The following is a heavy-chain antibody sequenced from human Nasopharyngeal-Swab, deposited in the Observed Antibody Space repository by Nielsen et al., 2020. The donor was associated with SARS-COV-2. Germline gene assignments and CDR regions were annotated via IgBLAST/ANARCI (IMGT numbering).Heavy chain of an antibody. CDR3: ARPMRPMGHYYFGMDV. CDR2: IYPGDSNT. CDR1: GYRFTTYW. V-gene: IGHV5-51*01. J-gene: IGHJ6*02. D-gene: IGHD1-26*01. Sequence: GESLKISCKGSGYRFTTYWIGWVRQMPGKGLEWMGIIYPGDSNTRYSPSFQGQVTISVDKYSSTAYLQWSSLKASDTAIYYCARPMRPMGHYYFGMDVWGQGTTVTVSS.